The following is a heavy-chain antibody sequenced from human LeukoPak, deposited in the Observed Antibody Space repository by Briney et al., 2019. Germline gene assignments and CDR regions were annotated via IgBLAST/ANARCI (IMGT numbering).Heavy chain of an antibody. CDR1: GGSISSGGYS. D-gene: IGHD2-2*01. CDR2: IYHSGST. J-gene: IGHJ4*02. CDR3: ARGLRGGVVVPAAIPIGY. V-gene: IGHV4-30-2*01. Sequence: KSSQTLSLTCAVSGGSISSGGYSWSWIRQPPGKGLEWIGYIYHSGSTYYNPSLKSRVTISVDTSKNQFSLKLSSVTAADTAVYYCARGLRGGVVVPAAIPIGYWGQGTLVTVSS.